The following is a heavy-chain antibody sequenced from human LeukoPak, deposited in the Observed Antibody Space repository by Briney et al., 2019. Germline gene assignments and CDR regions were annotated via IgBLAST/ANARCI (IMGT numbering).Heavy chain of an antibody. CDR1: GDSVSSNSAA. CDR2: TYYRSKWYN. J-gene: IGHJ4*02. Sequence: SRTLSLTCAISGDSVSSNSAAWNWIRQSPSRGLEWLGRTYYRSKWYNDYAVSVKSRITINPDTSKNQFSLQLNSVTPEDTAVYYCASSRHTYNQYSSSWPFDYWGQGTLVTVSS. D-gene: IGHD6-13*01. CDR3: ASSRHTYNQYSSSWPFDY. V-gene: IGHV6-1*01.